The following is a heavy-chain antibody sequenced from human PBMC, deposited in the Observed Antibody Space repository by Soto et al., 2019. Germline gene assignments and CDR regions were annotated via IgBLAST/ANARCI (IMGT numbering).Heavy chain of an antibody. CDR3: AREMVVPAATNYYYYGMDV. J-gene: IGHJ6*02. CDR2: INPSGGST. V-gene: IGHV1-46*01. CDR1: GYTSTSFY. Sequence: ASVNVSRKASGYTSTSFYMHWVRQAPGQGLEWMGIINPSGGSTSYAQKFQGRVTMTRDTSTSTVYMELSSLRSEDTAVYYCAREMVVPAATNYYYYGMDVWGQGTTVTVSS. D-gene: IGHD2-2*01.